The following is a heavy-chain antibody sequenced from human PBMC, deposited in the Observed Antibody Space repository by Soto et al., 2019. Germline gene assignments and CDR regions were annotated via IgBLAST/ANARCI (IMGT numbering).Heavy chain of an antibody. CDR3: ARDHWDGNDEGD. Sequence: QVQLVESGGGVVQPGRSLRLSCAASGFTFSSYAMHWVRQAPGKGLEWVAVISYDGSNKYYADSVKGRFTISRDNSKNTLYLQMNSLRAEDTAVYYCARDHWDGNDEGDWGQGTLVTVS. D-gene: IGHD1-1*01. V-gene: IGHV3-30-3*01. CDR1: GFTFSSYA. CDR2: ISYDGSNK. J-gene: IGHJ4*02.